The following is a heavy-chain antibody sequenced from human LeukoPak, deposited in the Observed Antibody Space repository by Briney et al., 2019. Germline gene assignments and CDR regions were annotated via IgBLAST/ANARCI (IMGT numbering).Heavy chain of an antibody. V-gene: IGHV4-4*09. Sequence: PSETLSLTCTAPGASISSYYWSWIRQPPGKGLEWIGYIYTSGSTNYNPSLKSRVTISVDTSKNQFSLKLSSVTAADTAVYYCARTMIGHFDYWGQGTLVTVSS. CDR1: GASISSYY. D-gene: IGHD3-10*02. CDR3: ARTMIGHFDY. J-gene: IGHJ4*02. CDR2: IYTSGST.